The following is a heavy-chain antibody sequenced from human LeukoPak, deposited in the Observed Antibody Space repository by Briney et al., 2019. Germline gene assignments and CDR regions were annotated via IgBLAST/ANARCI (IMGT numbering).Heavy chain of an antibody. V-gene: IGHV3-23*01. D-gene: IGHD5-18*01. CDR3: RGHRYGYEVDY. CDR1: GFTFRSYA. Sequence: PGGSLRLFCAASGFTFRSYAMSWVRQAPGKGLEWISGISNSGVTPYYADSVKGRFSISRDNSKNMVYLQMSSLRVDDTAIYYCRGHRYGYEVDYWGQGALVTVSS. J-gene: IGHJ4*02. CDR2: ISNSGVTP.